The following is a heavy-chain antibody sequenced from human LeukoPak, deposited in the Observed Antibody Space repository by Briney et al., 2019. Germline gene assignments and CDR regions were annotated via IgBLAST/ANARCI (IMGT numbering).Heavy chain of an antibody. Sequence: GGSLRLSRTASGFTFGDYAMSWFRQAPGKGLEWVGFIRSKAYGGTTEYAASVKGRFTISRDDSKSIAYLQMNSLKTEDTAVYYCTTDWPTVVTAEDYDYWGQGTLVTVSS. CDR1: GFTFGDYA. V-gene: IGHV3-49*03. J-gene: IGHJ4*02. D-gene: IGHD4-23*01. CDR2: IRSKAYGGTT. CDR3: TTDWPTVVTAEDYDY.